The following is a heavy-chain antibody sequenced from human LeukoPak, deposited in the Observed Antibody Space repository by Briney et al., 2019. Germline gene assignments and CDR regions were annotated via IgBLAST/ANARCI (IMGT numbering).Heavy chain of an antibody. CDR3: ARDQGRGYSYGPLYYFDY. J-gene: IGHJ4*02. CDR2: INPSGGST. Sequence: ASVKVSCKASGYTFTSYYMHCVRQAPGQGLEWMGIINPSGGSTSYAQKFQGRVTMTRDMSTSTVYMELSSLRSEDTAVYYCARDQGRGYSYGPLYYFDYWGQGTLVTVSS. V-gene: IGHV1-46*01. CDR1: GYTFTSYY. D-gene: IGHD5-18*01.